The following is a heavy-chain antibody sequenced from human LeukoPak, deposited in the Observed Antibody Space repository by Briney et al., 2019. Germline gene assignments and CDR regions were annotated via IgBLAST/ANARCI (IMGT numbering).Heavy chain of an antibody. CDR1: GFTFSSYA. Sequence: GGSLRLSCAASGFTFSSYAMHWVRQAPGKGLEWVANIKEDGSEKYYVDSVKGRFTISRDNAKNSLFLQMNSLRAEDTAVYYCARDDIVVVPAAIGLYYYYYMDVWGKGTTVTISS. CDR3: ARDDIVVVPAAIGLYYYYYMDV. D-gene: IGHD2-2*01. CDR2: IKEDGSEK. V-gene: IGHV3-7*01. J-gene: IGHJ6*03.